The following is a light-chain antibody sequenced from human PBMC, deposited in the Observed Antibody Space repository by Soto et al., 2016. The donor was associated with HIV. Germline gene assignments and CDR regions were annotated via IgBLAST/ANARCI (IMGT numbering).Light chain of an antibody. V-gene: IGKV1-5*03. J-gene: IGKJ2*01. CDR2: KAS. CDR1: QSISTW. Sequence: DIQMTQSPSTLSASIGDRVTITCRASQSISTWLAWYQQKPGTAPKLLIYKASSLKAGVPSRFSGSGSGTEFTLTISGLQIEDFATYYCQQSDSNPPTFGQGTKLEIK. CDR3: QQSDSNPPT.